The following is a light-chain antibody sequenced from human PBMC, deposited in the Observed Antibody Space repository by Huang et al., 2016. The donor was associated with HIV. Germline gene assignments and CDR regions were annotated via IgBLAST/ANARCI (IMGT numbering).Light chain of an antibody. CDR2: GTS. Sequence: DIQMDQSPSSLSTSVGDRVTITCRASQRISNDLNWYQQKPGKAPNLLIYGTSNLQSGVPSRFSGRGSVTDFTLTISGLQPDDSATYYCQQSYNTVYTFGQGTKLEI. CDR1: QRISND. V-gene: IGKV1-39*01. J-gene: IGKJ2*01. CDR3: QQSYNTVYT.